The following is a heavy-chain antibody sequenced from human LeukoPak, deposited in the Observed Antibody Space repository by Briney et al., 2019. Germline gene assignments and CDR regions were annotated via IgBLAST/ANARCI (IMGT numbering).Heavy chain of an antibody. CDR3: ARDAVVALDY. D-gene: IGHD2-15*01. V-gene: IGHV4-34*01. CDR2: INHSGST. J-gene: IGHJ4*02. Sequence: SETLSLTCAVYGGSFSGYYWSWIRQPPGKGLEWIGEINHSGSTNYNPSLKSRVTISVDTSKNQFSLKLSSVTAADTAVYYCARDAVVALDYWGQGTLVTVSS. CDR1: GGSFSGYY.